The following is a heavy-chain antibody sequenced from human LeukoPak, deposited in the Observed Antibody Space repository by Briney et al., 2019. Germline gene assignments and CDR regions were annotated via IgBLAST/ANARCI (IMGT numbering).Heavy chain of an antibody. CDR3: ARAFFRLGELSLYRYNWFDP. J-gene: IGHJ5*02. V-gene: IGHV3-21*01. D-gene: IGHD3-16*02. Sequence: PGGSLRLSCAASGFTFSSYSMNWVRQAPGKGLEWVSSISSSSSYIYYADSVKGRFTTSKDNAKNSLYLQMNSLRAEDPAVYYCARAFFRLGELSLYRYNWFDPWGQGTLVTVSS. CDR2: ISSSSSYI. CDR1: GFTFSSYS.